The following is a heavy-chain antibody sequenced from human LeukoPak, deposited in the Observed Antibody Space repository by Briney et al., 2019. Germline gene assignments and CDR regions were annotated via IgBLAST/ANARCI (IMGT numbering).Heavy chain of an antibody. CDR1: GGSISSSSYY. CDR2: IYYSGST. Sequence: NPSETLSLTCTVSGGSISSSSYYWGWIRQPPGKGLEWIGSIYYSGSTYYNPSLKSRVTISVDTSKNQFSLKLSSVTAADTAVYYCASVLYSSGWFFADYWGQGTLVTVSS. V-gene: IGHV4-39*07. D-gene: IGHD6-19*01. CDR3: ASVLYSSGWFFADY. J-gene: IGHJ4*02.